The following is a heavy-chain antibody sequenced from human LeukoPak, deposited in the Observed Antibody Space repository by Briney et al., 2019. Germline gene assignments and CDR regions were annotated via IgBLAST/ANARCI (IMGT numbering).Heavy chain of an antibody. D-gene: IGHD2-15*01. CDR1: GFTFSSYG. J-gene: IGHJ3*02. CDR2: ISYDGSNK. V-gene: IGHV3-30*18. CDR3: AKEGMDYCSGGSGYDDEDVFDI. Sequence: PGGSLRLSCAASGFTFSSYGMHWVRQAPGKGLEWGAVISYDGSNKYYADSVTGRFTISRDNSTDNLVLKRNSRRAEDTAVYYCAKEGMDYCSGGSGYDDEDVFDIWGQGTMVTVSS.